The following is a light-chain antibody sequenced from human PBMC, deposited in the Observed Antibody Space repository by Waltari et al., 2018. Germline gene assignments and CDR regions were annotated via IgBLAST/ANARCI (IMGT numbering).Light chain of an antibody. CDR2: WAS. CDR1: QSVLYSSNNKNY. Sequence: DIVMTQSPDSLAVSLGERATINCTSSQSVLYSSNNKNYLAWYQQKPGQPPKLLISWASTRESGVPDRFSGSGSGTAFTLAISSLQAEDVAVYFCQQYYSTSLTFGGGTKVEIK. J-gene: IGKJ4*01. CDR3: QQYYSTSLT. V-gene: IGKV4-1*01.